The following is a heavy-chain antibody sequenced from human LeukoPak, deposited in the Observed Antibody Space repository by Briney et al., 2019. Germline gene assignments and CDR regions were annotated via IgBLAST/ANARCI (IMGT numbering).Heavy chain of an antibody. CDR1: GFTFSSYG. D-gene: IGHD6-19*01. Sequence: PGGSLRLSCAASGFTFSSYGMHWVRQAPGKGLEWVAFIRYDGSNKYYADSVKGRFTISRDNSKNTLYLQMNSLRAEDTAVYYCAKDPGYSSGFFDPWGQGTLVTVSS. CDR3: AKDPGYSSGFFDP. J-gene: IGHJ5*02. V-gene: IGHV3-30*02. CDR2: IRYDGSNK.